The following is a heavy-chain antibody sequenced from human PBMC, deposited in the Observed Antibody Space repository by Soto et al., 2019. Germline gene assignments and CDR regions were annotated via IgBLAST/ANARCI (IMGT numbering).Heavy chain of an antibody. Sequence: EVQLVESGGGLVQPGGSLRLSCAASGFTFSSYWMHWVRQAPGKGLVWVSRVNSDGSSTSYADSVKGRFTISRDNAKNTLYLQMNSLSAEDTAVYYCAREDVSYYYFDYWGEGTMVTFSS. J-gene: IGHJ4*02. CDR1: GFTFSSYW. V-gene: IGHV3-74*01. CDR3: AREDVSYYYFDY. CDR2: VNSDGSST. D-gene: IGHD1-26*01.